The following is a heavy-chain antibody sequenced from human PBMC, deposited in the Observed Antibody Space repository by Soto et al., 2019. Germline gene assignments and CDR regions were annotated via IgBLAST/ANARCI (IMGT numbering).Heavy chain of an antibody. J-gene: IGHJ3*02. Sequence: TETLSLTCTVSGGSISSSSYYWGWIRQPPGKGLEWIGSIYYSGSTYYNPSLKSRVTISVDTSKNQFSLKLSSVTAADTAVYYCANYDSSGYYYYAFDIWGQGTMVT. CDR2: IYYSGST. CDR3: ANYDSSGYYYYAFDI. V-gene: IGHV4-39*01. CDR1: GGSISSSSYY. D-gene: IGHD3-22*01.